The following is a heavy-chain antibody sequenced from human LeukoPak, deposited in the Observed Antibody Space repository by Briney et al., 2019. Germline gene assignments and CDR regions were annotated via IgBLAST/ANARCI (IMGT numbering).Heavy chain of an antibody. D-gene: IGHD6-19*01. J-gene: IGHJ4*02. CDR3: ATSALAVAPFDY. CDR1: GYTLTELS. Sequence: ASVKVSCKVSGYTLTELSVYWVRQAPGKGLEWMGGFDPEDGETIYAQKFQGRVTMTEDTSTDTAYMELSSLRSEDTAVYYCATSALAVAPFDYWGQGTLVTVSS. V-gene: IGHV1-24*01. CDR2: FDPEDGET.